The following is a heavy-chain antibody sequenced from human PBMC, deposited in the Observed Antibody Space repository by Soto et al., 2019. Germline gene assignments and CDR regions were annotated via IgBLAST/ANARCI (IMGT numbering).Heavy chain of an antibody. CDR2: LYYGRSA. CDR3: ALRSMAVVPEY. V-gene: IGHV4-59*01. CDR1: GDSISSYY. Sequence: QVQLQESGPGLVKPSETLSLTCAVSGDSISSYYCMWIRQPPGKGLDSIGYLYYGRSANYNPSLKSRVALSVDTSTNQCSLTLSSMTAADTAVYYCALRSMAVVPEYWGQGTLVTVSS. J-gene: IGHJ4*02. D-gene: IGHD3-22*01.